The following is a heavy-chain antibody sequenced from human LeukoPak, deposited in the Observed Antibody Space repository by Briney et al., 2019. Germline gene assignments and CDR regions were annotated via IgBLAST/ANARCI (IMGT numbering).Heavy chain of an antibody. Sequence: ASVKVSCKASGYTFTSYGISWVRQAPGQGLEWMGWISAYNGNTNYAQKFQGRVTITRDTSASTAYMELSSLRSEDTAVYYCARGDPDHFDYWGQGTLVTVSS. V-gene: IGHV1-18*01. CDR1: GYTFTSYG. J-gene: IGHJ4*02. CDR2: ISAYNGNT. D-gene: IGHD1-14*01. CDR3: ARGDPDHFDY.